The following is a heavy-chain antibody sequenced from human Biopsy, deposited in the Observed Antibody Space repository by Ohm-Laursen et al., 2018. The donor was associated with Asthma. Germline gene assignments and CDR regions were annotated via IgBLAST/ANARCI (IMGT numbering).Heavy chain of an antibody. D-gene: IGHD6-13*01. CDR1: GYTFIGCH. CDR3: ARGQKSAGDRWFDP. J-gene: IGHJ5*02. V-gene: IGHV1-2*06. Sequence: SVKVSCKASGYTFIGCHIHWMRQAPGQGLEWMGRINPNSGGSNYAQKFQGRVTMTRDTSISTAYMEVSRLRSDDTAVYYCARGQKSAGDRWFDPWGQGTLVTVSS. CDR2: INPNSGGS.